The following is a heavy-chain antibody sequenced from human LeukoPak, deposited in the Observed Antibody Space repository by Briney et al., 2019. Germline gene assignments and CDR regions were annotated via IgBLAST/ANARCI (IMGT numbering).Heavy chain of an antibody. J-gene: IGHJ4*02. CDR2: IYYSGST. D-gene: IGHD6-13*01. CDR3: ARVFGSWDTLDY. CDR1: GGSISSSSYY. Sequence: SETLSLTCTVSGGSISSSSYYWGWIRQPPGKGLDWIGSIYYSGSTYYNPSLKSRVTISVDTSKNQFSLKLSSVTAADTAVYYCARVFGSWDTLDYWGQGTLVTVSS. V-gene: IGHV4-39*07.